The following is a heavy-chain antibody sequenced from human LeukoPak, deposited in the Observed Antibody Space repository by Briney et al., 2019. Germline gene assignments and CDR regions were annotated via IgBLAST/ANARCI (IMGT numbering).Heavy chain of an antibody. Sequence: GGSLRLSCAASGFTVSSNYVSWVRQAPGKGLEWVSVIYSGGSTYYADSVKGRFTISRHNSKNTLYLQMNSLRTEDTAVYYCAREDWYYGSGSPQGYWGQGTLVTVSS. D-gene: IGHD3-10*01. CDR1: GFTVSSNY. J-gene: IGHJ4*02. CDR3: AREDWYYGSGSPQGY. CDR2: IYSGGST. V-gene: IGHV3-53*04.